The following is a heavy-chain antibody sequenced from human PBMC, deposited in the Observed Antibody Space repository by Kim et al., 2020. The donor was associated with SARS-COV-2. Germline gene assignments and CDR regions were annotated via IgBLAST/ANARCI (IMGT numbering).Heavy chain of an antibody. V-gene: IGHV3-30*02. CDR3: AKKQMPLWSHTMDS. Sequence: SESVKGRCRISRENSKNTMYLQMNSLRPEDTAIYYCAKKQMPLWSHTMDSWSQGTLVAVSS. J-gene: IGHJ4*02. D-gene: IGHD3-10*01.